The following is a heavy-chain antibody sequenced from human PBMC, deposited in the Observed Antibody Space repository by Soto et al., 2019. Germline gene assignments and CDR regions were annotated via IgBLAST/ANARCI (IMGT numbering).Heavy chain of an antibody. V-gene: IGHV1-69*13. CDR1: GGTFSSYA. CDR3: ARVSGYCSGGSCYQTYNWFDP. J-gene: IGHJ5*02. Sequence: WASVKVSCKASGGTFSSYAISWVRQAPGQGLEWMGGIIPIFGTANYAQKFQGRVMITADESTSTAYMELSSLRSEDTAVYYCARVSGYCSGGSCYQTYNWFDPWGQGTLVTVSS. CDR2: IIPIFGTA. D-gene: IGHD2-15*01.